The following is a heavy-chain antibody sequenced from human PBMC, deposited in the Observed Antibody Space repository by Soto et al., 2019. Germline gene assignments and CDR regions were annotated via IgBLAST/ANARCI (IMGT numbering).Heavy chain of an antibody. CDR2: FDPEDGET. J-gene: IGHJ6*02. CDR1: GYTLTELS. CDR3: ANLALGYCISTSCRKNNYYGMYV. V-gene: IGHV1-24*01. D-gene: IGHD2-2*01. Sequence: ASVKVSCKVSGYTLTELSMHWVRQAPGKGLEWMGGFDPEDGETIYAQKFQGRVTMTEDTSTDTAYMELSSLRSEDTAVYYCANLALGYCISTSCRKNNYYGMYVWGQGTTVTVSS.